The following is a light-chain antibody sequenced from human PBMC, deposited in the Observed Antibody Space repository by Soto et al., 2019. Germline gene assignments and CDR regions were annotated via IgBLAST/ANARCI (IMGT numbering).Light chain of an antibody. J-gene: IGKJ1*01. CDR3: QQYNSYPWT. CDR2: KAS. V-gene: IGKV1-5*03. Sequence: DIPLTQSHSTLSASLADRITIXGKASQSISSWLAWYQQKPGKAPKLLIYKASSLESGVPSRFSGSGSGTEFTLTISSLQPDDFATYYCQQYNSYPWTFGQGTKVDNK. CDR1: QSISSW.